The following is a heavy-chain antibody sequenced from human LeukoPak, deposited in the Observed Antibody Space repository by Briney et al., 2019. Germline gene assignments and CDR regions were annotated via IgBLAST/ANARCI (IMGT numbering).Heavy chain of an antibody. CDR1: GGSISSSSYY. Sequence: SETLSLTCTVSGGSISSSSYYWGWIRQPPGKGLEWIGSNSGSTYYNPSLKSRVTISVDTSKNQFSLKLSSVTAADTAVYYCARWAGYSSGWYESGFDYWGQGTLVTVSS. J-gene: IGHJ4*02. CDR3: ARWAGYSSGWYESGFDY. D-gene: IGHD6-19*01. CDR2: NSGST. V-gene: IGHV4-39*01.